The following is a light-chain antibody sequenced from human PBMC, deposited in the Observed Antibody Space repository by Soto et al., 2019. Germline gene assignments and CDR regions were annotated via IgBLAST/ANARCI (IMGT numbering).Light chain of an antibody. Sequence: QSARTQPPSAXASPGQPGTISCTGTKSDIGSYNFVSWYQQHPGKAPKRIISEVSKRPSGVPERFSGSKSRNTASLTVSGLQAEDEADYYCSSYAGRNTVLFGGRTK. CDR1: KSDIGSYNF. CDR2: EVS. V-gene: IGLV2-8*01. J-gene: IGLJ2*01. CDR3: SSYAGRNTVL.